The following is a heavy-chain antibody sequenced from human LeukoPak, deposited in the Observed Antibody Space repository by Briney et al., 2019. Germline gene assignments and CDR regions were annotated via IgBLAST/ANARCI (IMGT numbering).Heavy chain of an antibody. CDR3: GGFGYEAAVDL. D-gene: IGHD6-13*01. V-gene: IGHV3-7*01. CDR1: GFMFTTYW. Sequence: GGSLRLSCAASGFMFTTYWMTWVRQAPGKGPEWVANIKPDGSETYYVDSVKGRFTISRDNTKNLLYLQMNSLRGEDAAVYHCGGFGYEAAVDLWGQGTQVTVSS. J-gene: IGHJ4*02. CDR2: IKPDGSET.